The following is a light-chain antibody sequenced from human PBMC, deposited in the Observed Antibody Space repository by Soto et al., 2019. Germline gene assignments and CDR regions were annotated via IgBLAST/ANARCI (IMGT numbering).Light chain of an antibody. CDR3: SSYAGSSNV. CDR2: EVN. CDR1: SSDVGGYNY. Sequence: QSVLTQPPSASGSPGQSVAISCTGTSSDVGGYNYVSWYQQHPGKAPKLIMYEVNKRPSGVPDRFSCSKSGNTASLTVSGLQAEDAADYYCSSYAGSSNVFGTGTKLTVL. V-gene: IGLV2-8*01. J-gene: IGLJ1*01.